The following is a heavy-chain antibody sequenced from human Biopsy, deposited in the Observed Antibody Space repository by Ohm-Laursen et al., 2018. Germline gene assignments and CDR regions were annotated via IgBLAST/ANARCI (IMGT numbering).Heavy chain of an antibody. D-gene: IGHD1-26*01. CDR1: DYTFYSYG. V-gene: IGHV1-18*04. J-gene: IGHJ3*02. Sequence: GASVKVSCKPSDYTFYSYGITWVRRAPGQGLEWMGWITADEKNSAPKFQARVTMTTDMSTSTAYMELRGLKSDDTAVYYCARVFGGAYYSYAFDIWGQGTLVIVSS. CDR2: ITADEK. CDR3: ARVFGGAYYSYAFDI.